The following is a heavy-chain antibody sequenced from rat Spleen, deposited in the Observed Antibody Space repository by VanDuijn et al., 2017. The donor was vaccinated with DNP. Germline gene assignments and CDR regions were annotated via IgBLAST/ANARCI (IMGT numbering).Heavy chain of an antibody. CDR1: GFSLTSYG. V-gene: IGHV2S12*01. Sequence: QVQLKESGPGLVQPSQTLSLTCTVSGFSLTSYGVSWVRQPPGKGLEWIAAISSGGSTYYNSVLKSRLSISRDTSKSQVFLKMNSLQTEDTAIYYCIRDGGGNWFAHWGQGTLVTVSS. J-gene: IGHJ3*01. CDR2: ISSGGST. D-gene: IGHD1-12*02. CDR3: IRDGGGNWFAH.